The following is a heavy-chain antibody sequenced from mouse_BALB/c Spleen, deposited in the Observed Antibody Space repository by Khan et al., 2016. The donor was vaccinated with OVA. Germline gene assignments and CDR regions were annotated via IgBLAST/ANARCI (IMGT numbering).Heavy chain of an antibody. CDR3: ARAYGSSHAAMGY. CDR1: GDSITSGY. V-gene: IGHV3-8*02. Sequence: EVELVESGPSLVKPSQTLSITCSVTGDSITSGYWNWIRKFPGNKFEFMGYITYSGTTYFNPAHISRISLTRDTSNNRYSLQLFSVTSEDTATYFCARAYGSSHAAMGYWGQGISVAVSS. CDR2: ITYSGTT. D-gene: IGHD1-1*01. J-gene: IGHJ4*01.